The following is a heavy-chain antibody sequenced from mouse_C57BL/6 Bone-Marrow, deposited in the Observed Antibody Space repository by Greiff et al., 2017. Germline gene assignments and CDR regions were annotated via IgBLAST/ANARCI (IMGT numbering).Heavy chain of an antibody. V-gene: IGHV2-2*01. CDR3: ARDYDGTMDD. Sequence: VQVVESGPGLVQPSQSLSITCTVSGFSLTSYGVHWVRQSPGKGLEWRGVIWSGGSTDYNAAFISRLSISKENYKSQVFFKMNSLQADDTAIYYCARDYDGTMDDWGQGTSVTVSS. D-gene: IGHD2-4*01. CDR2: IWSGGST. CDR1: GFSLTSYG. J-gene: IGHJ4*01.